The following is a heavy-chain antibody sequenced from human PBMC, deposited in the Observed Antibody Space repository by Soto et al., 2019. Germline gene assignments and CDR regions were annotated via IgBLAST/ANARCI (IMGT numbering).Heavy chain of an antibody. CDR1: GFTFSTYG. Sequence: QVQLGESGGGVGQPGWSLRLSCAASGFTFSTYGMHWVRQAPGKGLEWVAVISYDGSNNYYADSVKGRFTISRDNSKNTLYLQMTSLRAGDTAVYFCARGSQYYYDGSGPLDCWGQGTLVTVSS. CDR3: ARGSQYYYDGSGPLDC. V-gene: IGHV3-30*19. CDR2: ISYDGSNN. D-gene: IGHD3-22*01. J-gene: IGHJ4*02.